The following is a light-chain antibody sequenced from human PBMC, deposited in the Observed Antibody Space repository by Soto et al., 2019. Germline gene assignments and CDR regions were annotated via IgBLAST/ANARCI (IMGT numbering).Light chain of an antibody. CDR3: QQGNGFPWT. Sequence: DIQMTQSPSSVSASVGDRVTITCRASQGINSWLAWYQQKAGKAPNLLIYAASSLQSGVPSRFSGSGSGTDVTLTINILQPEDSASYYCQQGNGFPWTLGQGTKVEIK. CDR1: QGINSW. J-gene: IGKJ1*01. CDR2: AAS. V-gene: IGKV1-12*02.